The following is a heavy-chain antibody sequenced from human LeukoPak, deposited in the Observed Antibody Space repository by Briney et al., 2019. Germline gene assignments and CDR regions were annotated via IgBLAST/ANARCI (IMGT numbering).Heavy chain of an antibody. D-gene: IGHD3-16*02. CDR2: IYYSGST. CDR1: GGSISSYY. J-gene: IGHJ4*02. Sequence: PSETLSPTCTVSGGSISSYYWSWIRQPPGKGLEWIGYIYYSGSTNYNASLKSRVTISLDTSKNQFSLKLSSVTAADTAVYYCARVRYDYVWGSYRPAFDYWGQGTLVTVSS. CDR3: ARVRYDYVWGSYRPAFDY. V-gene: IGHV4-59*01.